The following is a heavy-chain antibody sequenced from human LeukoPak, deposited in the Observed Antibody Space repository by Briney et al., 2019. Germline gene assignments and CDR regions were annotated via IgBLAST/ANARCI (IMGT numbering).Heavy chain of an antibody. CDR1: GFTFSSYA. V-gene: IGHV3-30-3*01. J-gene: IGHJ4*02. CDR3: ARDSGTEYSSSYYFDD. Sequence: GGSLRLSCAASGFTFSSYAMHWVRQAPGKGLEWVAVISYDGSNKYYADSVKGRFTISRDNSKNTLYLQMNSLRAEDTAVYYCARDSGTEYSSSYYFDDWGQGTLVTVSS. D-gene: IGHD6-6*01. CDR2: ISYDGSNK.